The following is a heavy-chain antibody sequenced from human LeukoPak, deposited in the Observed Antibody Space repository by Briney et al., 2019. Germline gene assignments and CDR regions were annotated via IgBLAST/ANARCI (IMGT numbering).Heavy chain of an antibody. CDR2: ISSSGSTI. J-gene: IGHJ6*03. Sequence: GGSPRLSCAASGFTFSDYYMSWIRQAPGKGLEWVSYISSSGSTIYYADSVKGRFTISRDNAKNSLYLQMNSLRAEDTAVYYCASSGVVAGTYYYYMDVWGKGTTVTVSS. CDR3: ASSGVVAGTYYYYMDV. V-gene: IGHV3-11*04. CDR1: GFTFSDYY. D-gene: IGHD6-19*01.